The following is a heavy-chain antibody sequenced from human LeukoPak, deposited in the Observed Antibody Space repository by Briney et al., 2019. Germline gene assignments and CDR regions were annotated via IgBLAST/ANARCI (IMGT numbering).Heavy chain of an antibody. D-gene: IGHD2-2*01. Sequence: GGSLRLSCAASGFTFSSYNMNWVRQAPGKGLDWVSYITSSSNTIYYADSVKGRFTISRDNAKNSLYLQMNSLRAEDTAVYYCARRKDWCTSSSCHFDYWGQGTLVTVSS. CDR1: GFTFSSYN. CDR2: ITSSSNTI. CDR3: ARRKDWCTSSSCHFDY. V-gene: IGHV3-48*01. J-gene: IGHJ4*02.